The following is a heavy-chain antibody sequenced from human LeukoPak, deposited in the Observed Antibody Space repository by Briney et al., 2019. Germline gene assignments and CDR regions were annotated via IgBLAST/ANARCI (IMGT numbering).Heavy chain of an antibody. V-gene: IGHV3-30*02. J-gene: IGHJ5*02. CDR1: GFTFNGAG. CDR2: IEFDSNTK. D-gene: IGHD1-14*01. Sequence: PGGSLRLSCAASGFTFNGAGMQWVRQAPGKALEGVSFIEFDSNTKYYAASVKGRFTISRDNSKNTLYLQMNSLRAEDTAVYYCAKDVTTTGMNWFDPWGQGTLVTVSS. CDR3: AKDVTTTGMNWFDP.